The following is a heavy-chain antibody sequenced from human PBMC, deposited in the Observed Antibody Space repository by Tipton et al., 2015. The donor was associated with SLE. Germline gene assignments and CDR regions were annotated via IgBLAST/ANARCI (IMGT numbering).Heavy chain of an antibody. J-gene: IGHJ6*03. V-gene: IGHV4-30-4*01. CDR1: GGSISSYY. CDR2: IYYSGST. D-gene: IGHD4-17*01. CDR3: ARAPHDYGDYYMDV. Sequence: LRLSCTVSGGSISSYYWSWIRQPPGKGLEWIGYIYYSGSTYYNPSLKSRVTISVDTSKNQFSLKLSSVTAADTAVYYCARAPHDYGDYYMDVWGKGTTVTVSS.